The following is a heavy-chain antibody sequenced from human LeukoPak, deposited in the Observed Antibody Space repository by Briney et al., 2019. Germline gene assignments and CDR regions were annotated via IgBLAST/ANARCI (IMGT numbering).Heavy chain of an antibody. J-gene: IGHJ4*02. CDR1: GFTLSDYA. D-gene: IGHD3-22*01. Sequence: GGSLRLSCAASGFTLSDYAMTWVRQAPGKGLEWVSSISGAGGSTYYAGSVKGRFTMSRDNSQNTLHLQMNSLRAEDTAVYYCARGLTYYYDSDGYYWAFWGQGTLVTVSS. V-gene: IGHV3-23*01. CDR3: ARGLTYYYDSDGYYWAF. CDR2: ISGAGGST.